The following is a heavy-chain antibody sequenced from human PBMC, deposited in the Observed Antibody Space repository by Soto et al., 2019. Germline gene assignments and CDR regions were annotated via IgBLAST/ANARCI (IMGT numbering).Heavy chain of an antibody. Sequence: GGSLRLSCAASGFTFSSYAMSWVRQAPGKGLEWVSAISGSGGSTCYAGSVKGRFTISRDNSKNTLYLQMNSLRAGDTAVYYCANLTQYGYCGHYYYGMDVWGQGTTVTV. CDR3: ANLTQYGYCGHYYYGMDV. V-gene: IGHV3-23*01. CDR1: GFTFSSYA. CDR2: ISGSGGST. D-gene: IGHD4-17*01. J-gene: IGHJ6*02.